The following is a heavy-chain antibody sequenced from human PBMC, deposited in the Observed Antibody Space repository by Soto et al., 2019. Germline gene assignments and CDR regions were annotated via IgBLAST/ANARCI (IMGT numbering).Heavy chain of an antibody. CDR1: GGSISSGDYY. CDR2: IYYSGST. D-gene: IGHD6-6*01. J-gene: IGHJ5*02. V-gene: IGHV4-30-4*01. Sequence: SETLSLTCTVSGGSISSGDYYRSWIRQPPGKGLEWIGYIYYSGSTYYNPSLKSRVTISVGTSKNQFSLKLSSVTAADTAVYYCARESIAARSWFDPWGQGTLVTVSS. CDR3: ARESIAARSWFDP.